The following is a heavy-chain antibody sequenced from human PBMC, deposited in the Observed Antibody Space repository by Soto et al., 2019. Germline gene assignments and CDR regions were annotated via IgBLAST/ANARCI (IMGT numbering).Heavy chain of an antibody. CDR2: IYHSGRT. V-gene: IGHV4-4*02. D-gene: IGHD5-12*01. CDR3: ARAYSGYDYFDY. Sequence: PSETLSLTCAVSGGSISSNNWWNWVRQPPGKGLEWIGKIYHSGRTSYNPSLKSRVTISVDKSKNQFSLKLTSVTAADTAVYYCARAYSGYDYFDYWGQGMLVTVSS. J-gene: IGHJ4*02. CDR1: GGSISSNNW.